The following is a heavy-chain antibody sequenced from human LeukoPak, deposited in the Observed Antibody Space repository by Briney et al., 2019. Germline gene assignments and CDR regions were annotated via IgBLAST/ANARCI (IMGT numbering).Heavy chain of an antibody. Sequence: SVKVSCKASGYTFTGYYMHWVRQAPGQGLEWMGGIIPIFGTANYAQKFQGRVTITADKSTSTAYMELSSLRSEDTAVYYCASSTDATTQGADYWGQGTLVTVSS. V-gene: IGHV1-69*06. D-gene: IGHD1-14*01. CDR1: GYTFTGYY. CDR3: ASSTDATTQGADY. CDR2: IIPIFGTA. J-gene: IGHJ4*02.